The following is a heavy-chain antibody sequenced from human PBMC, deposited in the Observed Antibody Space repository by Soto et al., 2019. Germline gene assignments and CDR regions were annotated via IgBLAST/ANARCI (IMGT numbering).Heavy chain of an antibody. Sequence: EVQLVESGGGLVQPGRSLRLSCAASGFTFDDYAMHWVRQAPGKGLEWVSGISWNSGSIGYADSVKGRFTISRDNAKNSLYLQMNSLRAEDTALYYCAKDLLVVVPAAKGPRKKNYYYYGMDVWGQGTTVTVSS. V-gene: IGHV3-9*01. CDR1: GFTFDDYA. J-gene: IGHJ6*02. CDR3: AKDLLVVVPAAKGPRKKNYYYYGMDV. CDR2: ISWNSGSI. D-gene: IGHD2-2*01.